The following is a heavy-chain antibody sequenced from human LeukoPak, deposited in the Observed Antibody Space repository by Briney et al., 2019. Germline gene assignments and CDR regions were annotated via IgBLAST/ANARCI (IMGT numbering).Heavy chain of an antibody. CDR2: IYYSGST. V-gene: IGHV4-59*08. D-gene: IGHD6-19*01. J-gene: IGHJ3*02. CDR1: GGSISSYY. Sequence: NTSETLSLTCTVSGGSISSYYWSWIRQPPGKGLEWIGYIYYSGSTNYNPSLKSRVTISVDTSKNQFSLKLSSVTAADTAVYYCARHKYSSGWPPEGAFDIWGQGTMVTVSS. CDR3: ARHKYSSGWPPEGAFDI.